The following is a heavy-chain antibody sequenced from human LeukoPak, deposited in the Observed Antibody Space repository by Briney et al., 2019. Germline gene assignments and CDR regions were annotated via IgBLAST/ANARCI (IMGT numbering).Heavy chain of an antibody. D-gene: IGHD6-19*01. V-gene: IGHV4-39*07. CDR3: ARVGSGWFHFDY. CDR2: IYYSGST. CDR1: GGSISSSSYY. J-gene: IGHJ4*02. Sequence: SETLSLTCTVSGGSISSSSYYWGWIRQPPGKGLEWIGSIYYSGSTYYNPSLKSRVTISVDTSKNQFSLKLSSVTAADTAVYYCARVGSGWFHFDYWGQGTLVAVSS.